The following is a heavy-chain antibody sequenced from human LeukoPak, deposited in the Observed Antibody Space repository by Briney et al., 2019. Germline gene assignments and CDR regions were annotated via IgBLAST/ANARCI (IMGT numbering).Heavy chain of an antibody. CDR2: ISSSGTI. J-gene: IGHJ6*04. CDR1: GFTFTNYN. V-gene: IGHV3-48*02. CDR3: ARDSVYWTV. D-gene: IGHD1-26*01. Sequence: PGGSLILACVASGFTFTNYNMKWVRQAPGKGLEWVSHISSSGTIYYADSMKGRFTISRDDAKNSLFLQMNSLRDDDTAVYYCARDSVYWTVWGKGATVTVSS.